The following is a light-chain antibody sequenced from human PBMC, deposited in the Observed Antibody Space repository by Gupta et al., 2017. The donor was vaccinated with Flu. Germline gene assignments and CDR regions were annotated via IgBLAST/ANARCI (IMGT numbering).Light chain of an antibody. CDR3: QHYNSYRT. CDR2: KAS. CDR1: QSISSW. Sequence: DIQMTQSPSTLSESVGDRVTITCRASQSISSWLAWYQQNPGKAPKLLIYKASSLESGVPSRFRGSGSGTECTLTISSLQPDDFATYYCQHYNSYRTFGQGTKVEIK. V-gene: IGKV1-5*03. J-gene: IGKJ1*01.